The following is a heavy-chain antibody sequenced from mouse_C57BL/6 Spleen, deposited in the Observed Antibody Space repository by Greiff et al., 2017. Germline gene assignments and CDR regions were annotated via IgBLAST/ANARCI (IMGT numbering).Heavy chain of an antibody. CDR3: AHDYDIAY. J-gene: IGHJ3*01. D-gene: IGHD2-4*01. V-gene: IGHV1-59*01. CDR1: GYTFTSYW. CDR2: IDPSDSYT. Sequence: QVQLQQPGAELVRPGTSVKLSCKASGYTFTSYWMHWVKQRPGQGLEWIGVIDPSDSYTNSNQKFKGKATLTVDTSSSTAYMQLSSLTSEDSAVYYCAHDYDIAYWGQGTLVTVSA.